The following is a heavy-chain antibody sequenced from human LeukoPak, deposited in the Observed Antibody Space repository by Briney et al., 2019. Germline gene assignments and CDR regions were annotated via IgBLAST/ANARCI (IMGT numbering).Heavy chain of an antibody. V-gene: IGHV1-24*01. J-gene: IGHJ5*02. Sequence: EASVKVSCKVSGYTLTELSMHWVRQAPGKGLEWMGGFDPEDGETIYAQKFQGRVTMTEDTSTDTAYMELSSLRSEDTAVYYCATSVGRGTSWFDPWGQGTLVTVSS. D-gene: IGHD1-1*01. CDR3: ATSVGRGTSWFDP. CDR1: GYTLTELS. CDR2: FDPEDGET.